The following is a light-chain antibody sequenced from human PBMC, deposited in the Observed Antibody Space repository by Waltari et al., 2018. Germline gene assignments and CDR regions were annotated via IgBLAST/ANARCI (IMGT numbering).Light chain of an antibody. CDR2: DVT. CDR1: SSDIGVYNF. J-gene: IGLJ2*01. CDR3: SSYTSSSTVV. V-gene: IGLV2-14*03. Sequence: QSALTQPASVTGLPGQSVTISCTVTSSDIGVYNFVPWYQQHPGKAPKLMIYDVTNRPSGVSDRFSASKSGNTASLTISGLQAEDEGDYYCSSYTSSSTVVFGGGTKLTVL.